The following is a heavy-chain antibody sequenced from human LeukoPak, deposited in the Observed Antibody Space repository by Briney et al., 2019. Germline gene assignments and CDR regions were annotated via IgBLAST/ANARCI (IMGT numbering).Heavy chain of an antibody. Sequence: GGTLRLSCAASGFTFSRYGMHWVRQAPGKGLEWVAVISYDGSNKYYADSVKGRFTISRDNSKNTLYLQMSSLRAEDTAVYYCAKGHYDGGPYYYFDYWGQGTLVTVSS. CDR3: AKGHYDGGPYYYFDY. V-gene: IGHV3-30*18. J-gene: IGHJ4*02. CDR1: GFTFSRYG. D-gene: IGHD3-22*01. CDR2: ISYDGSNK.